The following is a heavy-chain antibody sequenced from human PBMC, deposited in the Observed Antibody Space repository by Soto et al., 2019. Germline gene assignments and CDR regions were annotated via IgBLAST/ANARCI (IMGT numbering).Heavy chain of an antibody. V-gene: IGHV4-39*01. CDR3: ARVLSGSYFPAFDI. CDR2: IYYSGST. CDR1: GGSISSSSYY. D-gene: IGHD1-26*01. J-gene: IGHJ3*02. Sequence: QLQLQESGPGLVKPSETLSLTCTVSGGSISSSSYYWGWIRQPPGKGLEWIGSIYYSGSTYYNPSLKSRVTISVDTSKNQFSLKLSSVTAADTAVYYCARVLSGSYFPAFDIWGQGTMVTVSS.